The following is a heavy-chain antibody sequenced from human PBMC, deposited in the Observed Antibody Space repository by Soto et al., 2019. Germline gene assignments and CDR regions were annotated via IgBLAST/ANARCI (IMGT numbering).Heavy chain of an antibody. CDR2: RGHYGRNE. Sequence: QVQLVDSGGGVVQPGRSLRLSCAASGFTFSTYGMQWVRQAPGKGLEWVAVRGHYGRNEYYVVSVKGRFTISIADSKNKLRLQMNRLSGEDTAFYHCVRSFTTGISRGYLDDWGQGVRGTVSS. D-gene: IGHD2-21*02. J-gene: IGHJ4*02. V-gene: IGHV3-33*03. CDR3: VRSFTTGISRGYLDD. CDR1: GFTFSTYG.